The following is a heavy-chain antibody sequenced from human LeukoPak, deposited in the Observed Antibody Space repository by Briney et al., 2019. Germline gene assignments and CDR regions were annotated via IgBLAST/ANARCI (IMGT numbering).Heavy chain of an antibody. CDR3: ARAYDSSGYLHYGTWFDP. V-gene: IGHV1-2*02. J-gene: IGHJ5*02. CDR2: INPNSGGT. CDR1: GYTFTGYY. D-gene: IGHD3-22*01. Sequence: WASVKVSCKASGYTFTGYYMHWVRQAPGQGLEWMGWINPNSGGTNYARKFQGRVTMTRDTSISTAYMELSRLRSDDTAVYYCARAYDSSGYLHYGTWFDPWGQGTLVTVSS.